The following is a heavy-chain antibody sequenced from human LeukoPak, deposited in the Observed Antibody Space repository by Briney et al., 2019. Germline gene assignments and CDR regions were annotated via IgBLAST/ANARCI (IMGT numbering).Heavy chain of an antibody. CDR2: INPNSGGT. J-gene: IGHJ4*02. D-gene: IGHD3-10*01. CDR1: GYTFTGYY. V-gene: IGHV1-2*02. Sequence: ASVKVSCKASGYTFTGYYMHWVRQAPGQGLEWMGWINPNSGGTNYAQKFQGRVTMTRDTSISTAYMELSRLRSDDTAVYYCARVPPYYGSGSYYKLWGQGTLVTVSS. CDR3: ARVPPYYGSGSYYKL.